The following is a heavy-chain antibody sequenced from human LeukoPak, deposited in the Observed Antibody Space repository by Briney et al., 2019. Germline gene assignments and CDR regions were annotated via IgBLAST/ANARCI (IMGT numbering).Heavy chain of an antibody. D-gene: IGHD5-12*01. V-gene: IGHV4-59*01. Sequence: SETLSLTCTASGGSISSYYWSWIRQPPGKGLEWIGYIYYSGSTNYNPSLKSRVTISVDTSKNQFSLKLSSVTAADTAVYYCARVRSDYVLDYWGQGTLVTVSS. CDR3: ARVRSDYVLDY. CDR2: IYYSGST. CDR1: GGSISSYY. J-gene: IGHJ4*02.